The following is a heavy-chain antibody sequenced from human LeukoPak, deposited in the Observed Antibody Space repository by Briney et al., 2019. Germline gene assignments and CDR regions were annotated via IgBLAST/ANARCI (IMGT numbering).Heavy chain of an antibody. J-gene: IGHJ4*02. CDR3: ARDLIDSSGYYVSRLGY. CDR1: GGSISSHY. CDR2: IYYSGST. V-gene: IGHV4-59*11. Sequence: SETLSLTCTGSGGSISSHYWSWIRQPPGKGLEWIGYIYYSGSTNYNPSLKSRVTISVDTSKNQFSLKLSSVTAADTAVYYCARDLIDSSGYYVSRLGYWGQGTLVTVSS. D-gene: IGHD3-22*01.